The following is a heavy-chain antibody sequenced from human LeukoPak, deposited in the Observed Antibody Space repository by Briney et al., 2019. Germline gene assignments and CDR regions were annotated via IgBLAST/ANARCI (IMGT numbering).Heavy chain of an antibody. Sequence: GGSLRLSCAASGFTVSINYMSWVRQAPGKGLEWVSVINSDGSAYYADSVKGGFTISRDNSKNTLYLQINSLRAEDTAVYYCARLAGGSSGPLDYWGQGTLVTVSS. D-gene: IGHD3-22*01. CDR3: ARLAGGSSGPLDY. CDR1: GFTVSINY. J-gene: IGHJ4*02. V-gene: IGHV3-66*01. CDR2: INSDGSA.